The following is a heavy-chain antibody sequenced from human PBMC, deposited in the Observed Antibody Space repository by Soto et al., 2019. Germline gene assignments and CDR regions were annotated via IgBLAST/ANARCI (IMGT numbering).Heavy chain of an antibody. D-gene: IGHD3-22*01. CDR3: ARSSGYPNYFDY. J-gene: IGHJ4*02. V-gene: IGHV3-30-3*01. CDR1: GFTFSSYA. CDR2: ISYDGSNK. Sequence: GGSLRLSCAASGFTFSSYATHWVRQAPGKGLEWVAVISYDGSNKYYADSVKGRFTISRDNSKNTLYLQMNSLRAEDTAVYYCARSSGYPNYFDYWGQGTLVTVSS.